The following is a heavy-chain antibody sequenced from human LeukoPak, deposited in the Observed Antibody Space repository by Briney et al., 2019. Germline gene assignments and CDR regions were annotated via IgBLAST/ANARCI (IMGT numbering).Heavy chain of an antibody. CDR2: ISSSSSYI. J-gene: IGHJ4*02. V-gene: IGHV3-21*01. CDR1: GFTFTTYS. Sequence: RGSLRLSCEASGFTFTTYSMNWVPQAPGEGLEWVSSISSSSSYIYYAHSVKGRFTISRDNAKNSLYLQMGSLRAEDTAVYYCARGVRVSGWTTFDHWGQGTLVTVSS. CDR3: ARGVRVSGWTTFDH. D-gene: IGHD6-19*01.